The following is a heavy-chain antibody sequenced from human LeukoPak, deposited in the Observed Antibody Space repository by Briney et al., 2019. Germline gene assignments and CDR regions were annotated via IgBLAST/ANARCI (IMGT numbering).Heavy chain of an antibody. J-gene: IGHJ6*03. CDR2: ISSSSSYI. CDR3: ARAYDILTGDHMDV. Sequence: GGSLRLSCAASGFTFSSYSMNWVRQAPGKGLEWVSSISSSSSYIYYADSVKGRFTISRDNAKNSLYLQMNSLRAEDTAVYYCARAYDILTGDHMDVWGKGTTVTVSS. D-gene: IGHD3-9*01. V-gene: IGHV3-21*01. CDR1: GFTFSSYS.